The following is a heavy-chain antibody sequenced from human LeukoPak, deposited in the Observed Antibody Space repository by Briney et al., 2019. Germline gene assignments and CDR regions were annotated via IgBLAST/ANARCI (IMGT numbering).Heavy chain of an antibody. V-gene: IGHV4-30-4*01. D-gene: IGHD3-22*01. CDR1: GGSLSSGDYY. CDR3: ARAPYYYDSSGYYDY. J-gene: IGHJ4*02. CDR2: IYYSGST. Sequence: SETLSLTCTVSGGSLSSGDYYWSWIRQPPGKGLEWIGYIYYSGSTYYNPSLKSRVTISVDTSKNQFSLKLSSVTAADTAVYYCARAPYYYDSSGYYDYWGQGTLVTVSS.